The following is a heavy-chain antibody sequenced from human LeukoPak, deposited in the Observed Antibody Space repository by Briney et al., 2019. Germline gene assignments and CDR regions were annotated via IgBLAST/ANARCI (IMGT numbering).Heavy chain of an antibody. CDR2: FSGSTSST. J-gene: IGHJ5*02. V-gene: IGHV3-23*01. CDR1: GFTFSSYA. Sequence: GGSLRLSCAASGFTFSSYAMSWVRQAPGKGLEWVSAFSGSTSSTYYADSVKGRFTISRDNSKNTLHLQMNSLRAEDTAVYYCARSRTEGWFDPWGQGTLVTVSS. CDR3: ARSRTEGWFDP. D-gene: IGHD3/OR15-3a*01.